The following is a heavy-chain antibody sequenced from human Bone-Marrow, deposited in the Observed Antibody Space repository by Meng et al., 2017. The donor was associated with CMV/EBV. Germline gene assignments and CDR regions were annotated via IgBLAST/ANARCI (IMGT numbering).Heavy chain of an antibody. CDR3: AVRFCSGGSCAVGALGAFDY. D-gene: IGHD2-15*01. V-gene: IGHV3-23*03. J-gene: IGHJ4*02. CDR2: IYSGGSST. Sequence: GGSLRLSCAASGFTFSSYAMSWVRQAPGKGLEWVSVIYSGGSSTYYADSVKGRFTISRDNSKNTLYLQMNSLRAEDTAVYYCAVRFCSGGSCAVGALGAFDYWGQGTLVTVYS. CDR1: GFTFSSYA.